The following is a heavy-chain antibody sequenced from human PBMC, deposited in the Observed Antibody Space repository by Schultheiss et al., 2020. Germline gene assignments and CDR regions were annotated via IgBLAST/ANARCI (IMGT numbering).Heavy chain of an antibody. CDR2: ISYDGSNK. V-gene: IGHV3-30*03. Sequence: GESLKISCAASGFTFSSYSMNWVRQAPGKGLEWVAVISYDGSNKYYADSVKGRFTISRDNSKNTLYLQMNSLRAEDTAVYYCARADSRGYYYYGMDVWGQGTTVTVSS. D-gene: IGHD6-13*01. J-gene: IGHJ6*02. CDR1: GFTFSSYS. CDR3: ARADSRGYYYYGMDV.